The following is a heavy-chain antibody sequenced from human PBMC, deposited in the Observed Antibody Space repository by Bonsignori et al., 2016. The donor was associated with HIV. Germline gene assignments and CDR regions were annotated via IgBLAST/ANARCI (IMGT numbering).Heavy chain of an antibody. J-gene: IGHJ4*02. CDR1: GYSISSGYY. V-gene: IGHV4-38-2*02. D-gene: IGHD3-9*01. CDR3: ARDFDSIDY. Sequence: QVQLQESGPGLVKPSETLSLTCAVSGYSISSGYYWGWIRQTPGKGLEWIGSIYRSGSTYYNPSLKSRVTISVDTSKNQFSLKLSSVTAADTAVYYCARDFDSIDYWGQGTLVTVSS. CDR2: IYRSGST.